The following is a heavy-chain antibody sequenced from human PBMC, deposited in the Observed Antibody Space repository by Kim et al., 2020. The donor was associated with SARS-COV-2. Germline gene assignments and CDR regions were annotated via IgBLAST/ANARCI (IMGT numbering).Heavy chain of an antibody. D-gene: IGHD2-2*01. CDR2: IWYDGSNK. J-gene: IGHJ6*03. Sequence: GGSLRLSCAASGFTFSSYGMHWVRQAPGKGLEWVAVIWYDGSNKYYADSVKGRFTISRDNSKNTLYLQMNSLRAEDTAVYYCARNGLGYCSSTSCYYYYMDVWGKGTTVTVSS. CDR3: ARNGLGYCSSTSCYYYYMDV. CDR1: GFTFSSYG. V-gene: IGHV3-33*01.